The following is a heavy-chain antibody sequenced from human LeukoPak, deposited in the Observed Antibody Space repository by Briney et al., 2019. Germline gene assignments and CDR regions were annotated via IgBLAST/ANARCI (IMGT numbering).Heavy chain of an antibody. Sequence: ASVTVSCKVSGYTLTELSMHWVRQAPGKGLEWMGGFDPEDGETIYAQEFQGRVTMTEDTSTDTAYMELSSLRSEDTAVYYCATYYGSGSSLPHPLSFYYYYGMDVWGQGTTVTVSS. CDR3: ATYYGSGSSLPHPLSFYYYYGMDV. CDR2: FDPEDGET. D-gene: IGHD3-10*01. V-gene: IGHV1-24*01. J-gene: IGHJ6*02. CDR1: GYTLTELS.